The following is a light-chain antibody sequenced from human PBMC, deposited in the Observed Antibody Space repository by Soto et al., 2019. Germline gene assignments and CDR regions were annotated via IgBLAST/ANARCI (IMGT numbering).Light chain of an antibody. J-gene: IGLJ1*01. CDR1: SSNIGSNT. CDR2: SNN. V-gene: IGLV1-44*01. CDR3: AAWDDSLNVHV. Sequence: QSVLTQPPSASVTPGQRVTISCSGSSSNIGSNTVNWYQQLPGTAPKLLIYSNNQRPSGVPDRFSGSKSGTSASLAISGLQSEDEADYYCAAWDDSLNVHVFGTGTKVTVL.